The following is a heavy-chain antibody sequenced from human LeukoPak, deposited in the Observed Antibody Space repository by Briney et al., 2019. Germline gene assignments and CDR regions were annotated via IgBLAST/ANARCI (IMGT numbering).Heavy chain of an antibody. V-gene: IGHV3-53*01. CDR2: IYSGGST. Sequence: PGGSLRLSCVVSGFTVSTNYMSWVRQAPGKGLEWVSVIYSGGSTYYADSVKGRFTISRDNSKNTPSLQMNSLRAEDTAVYYCARQTMGFDYWGQGTLVTVSS. CDR1: GFTVSTNY. CDR3: ARQTMGFDY. D-gene: IGHD3-10*01. J-gene: IGHJ4*02.